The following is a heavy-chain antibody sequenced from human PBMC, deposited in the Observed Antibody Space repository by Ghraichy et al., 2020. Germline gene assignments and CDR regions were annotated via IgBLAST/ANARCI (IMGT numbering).Heavy chain of an antibody. Sequence: GGSLRLSCAASGFTFSSYSMNWVRQAPGKGLEWVSSISSSSSYIYCADSVKGRFTISRDNAKNSLYLQMNSLRAEDTAVYYCARVRGQWLVNMFDYWGQGTLVTVSS. CDR2: ISSSSSYI. V-gene: IGHV3-21*01. J-gene: IGHJ4*02. CDR3: ARVRGQWLVNMFDY. CDR1: GFTFSSYS. D-gene: IGHD6-19*01.